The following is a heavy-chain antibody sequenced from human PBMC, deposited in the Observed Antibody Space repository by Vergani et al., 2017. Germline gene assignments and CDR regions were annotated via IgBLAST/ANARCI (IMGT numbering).Heavy chain of an antibody. CDR1: GFTVSSNY. Sequence: EVQLVESGGGLVQPGGSLRLSCAASGFTVSSNYMSWVRQAPGKGLEWVSVIYSGGSTYYADSVKGRFTISRHNSKNTLYLQMNSLRAEDTAVYYCARDRVDIVATTTYYYYYYSMDVWDQGTTVTVSS. J-gene: IGHJ6*02. CDR2: IYSGGST. D-gene: IGHD5-12*01. V-gene: IGHV3-53*04. CDR3: ARDRVDIVATTTYYYYYYSMDV.